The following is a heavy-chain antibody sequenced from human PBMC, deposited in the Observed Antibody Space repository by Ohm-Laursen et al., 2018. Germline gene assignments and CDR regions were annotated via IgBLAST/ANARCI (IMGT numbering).Heavy chain of an antibody. D-gene: IGHD3-22*01. Sequence: SLRLSCAASGFTFSSYEMNWVRQAPGKGLEWVSYISSSGSTIYYADSVKGRFTISRDNAKNSLYLQMNSLRAEDTAVYYCARDVGYYDSSGANDDAFDIWGQGTMVTVSS. J-gene: IGHJ3*02. CDR1: GFTFSSYE. CDR2: ISSSGSTI. V-gene: IGHV3-48*03. CDR3: ARDVGYYDSSGANDDAFDI.